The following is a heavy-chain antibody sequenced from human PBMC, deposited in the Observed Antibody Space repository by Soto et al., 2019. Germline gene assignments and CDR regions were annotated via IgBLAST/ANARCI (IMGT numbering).Heavy chain of an antibody. J-gene: IGHJ4*02. CDR2: IYRTGST. Sequence: QVQLQESGPGLVKPSGTLSLTCAVSGGSFTSNNLWTWVRQPPGQGLEWMGEIYRTGSTNYNPSLKSRATLSLDKSENQFALKVTSLTAADTAVYYCASRDPGTSVDYWGQGTLVTVSS. CDR1: GGSFTSNNL. V-gene: IGHV4-4*02. D-gene: IGHD1-7*01. CDR3: ASRDPGTSVDY.